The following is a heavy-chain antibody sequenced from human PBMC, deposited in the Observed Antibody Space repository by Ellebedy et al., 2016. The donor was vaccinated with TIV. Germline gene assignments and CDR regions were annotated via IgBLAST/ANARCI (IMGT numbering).Heavy chain of an antibody. CDR3: ARLTATSTWYFDY. D-gene: IGHD6-13*01. CDR2: IHPGDSDT. V-gene: IGHV5-51*01. CDR1: GCSFTRHW. J-gene: IGHJ4*02. Sequence: GESLKISCMASGCSFTRHWIGRVRQVPGQGLNLMGSIHPGDSDTRYSPSFQGQVTISADKSIDTAYLQWGSLKASDTAMYYCARLTATSTWYFDYWGQGTLITVSS.